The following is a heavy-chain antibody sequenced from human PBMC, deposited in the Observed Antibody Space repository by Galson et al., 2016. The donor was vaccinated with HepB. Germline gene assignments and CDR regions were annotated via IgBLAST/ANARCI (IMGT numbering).Heavy chain of an antibody. CDR3: ARSYLLGRGFGW. V-gene: IGHV6-1*01. J-gene: IGHJ4*02. D-gene: IGHD3-10*01. CDR2: TFYRSNWQN. Sequence: CAISGDSVSNNNAGWYWIRQSPSRGFECLGRTFYRSNWQNDYAESVTSRISINADTARNEISLHLRSVTPEDTGVYYCARSYLLGRGFGWWGPGTPVTVSS. CDR1: GDSVSNNNAG.